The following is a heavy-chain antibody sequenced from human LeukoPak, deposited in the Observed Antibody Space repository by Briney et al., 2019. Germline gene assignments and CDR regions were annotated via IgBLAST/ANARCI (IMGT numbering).Heavy chain of an antibody. CDR3: ARSTAY. CDR1: GFSISDYY. CDR2: IYKSGNT. V-gene: IGHV3-53*01. J-gene: IGHJ4*02. Sequence: GGSLRLSCAASGFSISDYYITWVRQAPGKGLEWVSGIYKSGNTFYADSVKGRFTIFRDNSKNVVYLQMFGLRGEDTAVYYCARSTAYWGQGTLVTVSS.